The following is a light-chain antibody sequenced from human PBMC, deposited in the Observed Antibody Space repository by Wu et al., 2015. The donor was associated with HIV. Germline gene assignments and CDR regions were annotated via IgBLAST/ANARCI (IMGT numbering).Light chain of an antibody. V-gene: IGKV3-15*01. CDR1: QSVNVN. CDR3: QQYNDWPV. J-gene: IGKJ4*02. Sequence: EIVLTQSPVTLPVSPGESATLSCKASQSVNVNLAWYQQKPGQPPRLLIYGASTRASAVPARFSGSGSGTDFTLTISGLQSEDFAVYYCQQYNDWPVFGGGTKVDLK. CDR2: GAS.